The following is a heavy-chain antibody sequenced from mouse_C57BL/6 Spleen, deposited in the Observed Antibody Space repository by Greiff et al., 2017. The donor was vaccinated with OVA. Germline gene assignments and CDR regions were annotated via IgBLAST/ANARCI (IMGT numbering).Heavy chain of an antibody. D-gene: IGHD2-2*01. V-gene: IGHV14-2*01. J-gene: IGHJ4*01. CDR2: IDAEDGEN. CDR1: GFNIKDYY. Sequence: EVQLVESGAELVKPGASVKLSCTASGFNIKDYYMHWVKQRTEKGLEWIGRIDAEDGENKYAQKFQGKTTITAYTSSNTAYLQLISLTSEDTAVYYCARCYGYDYAMDYWGQGTSVTVSS. CDR3: ARCYGYDYAMDY.